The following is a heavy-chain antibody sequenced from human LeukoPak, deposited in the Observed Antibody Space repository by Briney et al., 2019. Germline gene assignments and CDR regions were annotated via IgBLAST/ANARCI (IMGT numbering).Heavy chain of an antibody. J-gene: IGHJ6*02. V-gene: IGHV3-30-3*01. CDR3: ARTPVAVAGTDYYYYGMDV. CDR1: GFTSSSYA. D-gene: IGHD6-19*01. CDR2: ISYDGSNK. Sequence: GRSLRLSCAASGFTSSSYAMHWVRRAPGKGLEWVAVISYDGSNKYYADSVKGRFTISRDNSKNTLYLQMNSLRAEDTAVYYCARTPVAVAGTDYYYYGMDVWGQGTTVTVSS.